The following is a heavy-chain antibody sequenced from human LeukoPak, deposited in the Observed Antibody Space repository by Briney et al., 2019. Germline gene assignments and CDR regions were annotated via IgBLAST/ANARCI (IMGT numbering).Heavy chain of an antibody. CDR1: GYTFTGYY. CDR2: INPNSGGT. Sequence: ASVKVSCKASGYTFTGYYMHWVRQAPGQGLEWMGWINPNSGGTNYAQKLQGRVTMTTDTSTSTAYMELRSLRSDDTAVYYCARTSLGSSWYPYYYGMDVWGQGTTVTVSS. CDR3: ARTSLGSSWYPYYYGMDV. J-gene: IGHJ6*02. V-gene: IGHV1-2*02. D-gene: IGHD6-13*01.